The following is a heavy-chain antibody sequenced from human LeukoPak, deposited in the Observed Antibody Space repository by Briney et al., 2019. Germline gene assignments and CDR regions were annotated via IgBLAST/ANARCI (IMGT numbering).Heavy chain of an antibody. CDR3: ARKSLWTVDF. D-gene: IGHD3/OR15-3a*01. V-gene: IGHV1-2*02. CDR1: GYTFTGHD. Sequence: GASVKVSCKASGYTFTGHDVHWVRQAPGQGHEWMAWINPNNGATDYAQKFQDRVTVTRDTSISTVYMELRSLTSDDTAVYYCARKSLWTVDFWGQGTLVSVSS. CDR2: INPNNGAT. J-gene: IGHJ4*02.